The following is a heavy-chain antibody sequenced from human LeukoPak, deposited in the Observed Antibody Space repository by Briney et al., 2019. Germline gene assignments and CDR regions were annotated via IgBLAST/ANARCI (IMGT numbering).Heavy chain of an antibody. Sequence: PGGSLRLSCAASGFTFSSYAMSWLRQAPGKGLEGVSGISGSGGSTFYADSVKGRFTISRDNSKNTLYLQMNSLRAEDTAVYYCAKAGSGYYFPFDYWGQGTLVAVSS. CDR3: AKAGSGYYFPFDY. D-gene: IGHD3-22*01. V-gene: IGHV3-23*01. CDR1: GFTFSSYA. CDR2: ISGSGGST. J-gene: IGHJ4*02.